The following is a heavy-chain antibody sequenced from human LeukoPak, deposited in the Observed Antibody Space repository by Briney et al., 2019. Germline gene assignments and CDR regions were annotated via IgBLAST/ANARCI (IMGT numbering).Heavy chain of an antibody. CDR1: GFTFSSFA. J-gene: IGHJ4*02. D-gene: IGHD3-3*01. CDR2: ISGSGNSP. CDR3: AKFGVTTRPREGFDY. V-gene: IGHV3-23*01. Sequence: GGSLRLSCAASGFTFSSFAMSWVRQAPGKGLEWVTAISGSGNSPYYADSVKGRFTISRDNSKNTLYLQMNSLRAEDTAVYYCAKFGVTTRPREGFDYWGQGTLVTVSS.